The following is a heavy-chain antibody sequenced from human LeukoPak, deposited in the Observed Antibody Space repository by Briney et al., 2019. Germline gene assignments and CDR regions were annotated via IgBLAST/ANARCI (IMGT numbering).Heavy chain of an antibody. Sequence: GASLRLSCVASGFTFNIYAMSWVRQAPGKGLEWVSDINSSGAETRYADSVKGRFTIYRDNSRNTVYLQMNSLRAEDTAVYFCAKKNSVAGSFSKYYFDYWGQGTLVTVSS. CDR2: INSSGAET. D-gene: IGHD1-26*01. CDR1: GFTFNIYA. V-gene: IGHV3-23*01. J-gene: IGHJ4*02. CDR3: AKKNSVAGSFSKYYFDY.